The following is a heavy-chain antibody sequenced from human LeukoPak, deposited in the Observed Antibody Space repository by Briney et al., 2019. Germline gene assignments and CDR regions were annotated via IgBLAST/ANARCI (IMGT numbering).Heavy chain of an antibody. D-gene: IGHD6-6*01. CDR2: ISSSSSYI. V-gene: IGHV3-21*01. CDR3: ARDSSSTLNWFDP. Sequence: KSGGSLRLSCAASGFTFSSYSMNWVRQAPGKGLEWVSSISSSSSYIYYADSVKGRFTISRDNAKNSLYLQMNSLRAEDRAVYYCARDSSSTLNWFDPWGQGTLVTVSS. J-gene: IGHJ5*02. CDR1: GFTFSSYS.